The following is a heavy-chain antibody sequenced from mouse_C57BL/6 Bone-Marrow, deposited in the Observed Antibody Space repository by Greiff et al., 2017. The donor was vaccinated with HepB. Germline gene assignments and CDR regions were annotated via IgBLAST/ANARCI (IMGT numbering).Heavy chain of an antibody. CDR2: INPNNGGT. V-gene: IGHV1-26*01. CDR3: ARGRRFARFAY. J-gene: IGHJ3*01. Sequence: EVQLQQSGPELVKPGASVKISCKASGYTFTDYYMNWVKQSHGKSLEWIGDINPNNGGTSYNQKFKGKATLTVDKSSSTAYMELRSLTSEDSAVYYCARGRRFARFAYWGQGTLVTVSA. CDR1: GYTFTDYY. D-gene: IGHD3-1*01.